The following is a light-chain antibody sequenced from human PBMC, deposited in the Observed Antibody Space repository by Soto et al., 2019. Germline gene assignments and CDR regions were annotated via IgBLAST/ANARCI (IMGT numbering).Light chain of an antibody. J-gene: IGKJ4*01. CDR1: QSVTSNY. Sequence: MLTQSPRPLSLPPGETATLSCGANQSVTSNYLAWYQQKPGQAPRLLTYGASNRATGIPDRFSGSGSGTDFTLTISRLEPEDFAVYYCQYYGRSPLTFGGGTRWIS. CDR3: QYYGRSPLT. V-gene: IGKV3-20*01. CDR2: GAS.